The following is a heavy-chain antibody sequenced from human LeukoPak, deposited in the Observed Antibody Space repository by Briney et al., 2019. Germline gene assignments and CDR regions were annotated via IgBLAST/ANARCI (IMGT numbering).Heavy chain of an antibody. CDR1: GFTFSDYS. CDR3: AKDPTWDIVVVVAAFWFDP. D-gene: IGHD2-15*01. J-gene: IGHJ5*02. CDR2: ISGSGGST. Sequence: GGSLRLSCAASGFTFSDYSMNWVRQAPGKGLEWVSAISGSGGSTYYADSVKGRFTISRDNSKNTLYLQMNSLRAEDTAVYYCAKDPTWDIVVVVAAFWFDPWGQGTLVTVSS. V-gene: IGHV3-23*01.